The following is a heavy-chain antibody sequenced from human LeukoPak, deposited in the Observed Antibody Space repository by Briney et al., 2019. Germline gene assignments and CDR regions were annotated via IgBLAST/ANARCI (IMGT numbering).Heavy chain of an antibody. D-gene: IGHD2-2*01. J-gene: IGHJ6*03. CDR2: IYYSGST. CDR3: ARARTGYCSSTSCYDYYYYYMDV. Sequence: SETLSLTCTVSGGSISSYYWSWIRQPPGKVLEWIGYIYYSGSTNYNPSLKSRVTISVDTSKNQFSLKLSSVTAADTAVYYCARARTGYCSSTSCYDYYYYYMDVWGKGTTVTVSS. V-gene: IGHV4-59*01. CDR1: GGSISSYY.